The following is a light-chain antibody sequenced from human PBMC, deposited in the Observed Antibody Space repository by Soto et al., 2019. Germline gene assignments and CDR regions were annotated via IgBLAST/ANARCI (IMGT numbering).Light chain of an antibody. Sequence: QSALTQPPSASGSPGQSVTISCTGSSSDVGGYNDVSWYQQHPGKAPRLMIYAVSKRPSGVPDRFSGSKSGNTASLTVSGLEAEDEAAYYCSSYAGVNKWGVFGGGTKLTVL. CDR1: SSDVGGYND. CDR3: SSYAGVNKWGV. CDR2: AVS. J-gene: IGLJ3*02. V-gene: IGLV2-8*01.